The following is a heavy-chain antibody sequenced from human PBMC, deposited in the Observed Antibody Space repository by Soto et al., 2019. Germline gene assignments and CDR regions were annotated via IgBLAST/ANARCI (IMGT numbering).Heavy chain of an antibody. V-gene: IGHV1-18*04. CDR2: ISAYNGNT. CDR1: GYTFTSYG. D-gene: IGHD3-3*01. J-gene: IGHJ6*02. Sequence: ASVKVSCKASGYTFTSYGISWVRQAPGQGLEWMGWISAYNGNTKYSQKFQGRVTITRDTSASTAYMELSSLRSEDTAVYYCARGIGRRFLEWLTRPTYYYGMDVWGQGTTVTVSS. CDR3: ARGIGRRFLEWLTRPTYYYGMDV.